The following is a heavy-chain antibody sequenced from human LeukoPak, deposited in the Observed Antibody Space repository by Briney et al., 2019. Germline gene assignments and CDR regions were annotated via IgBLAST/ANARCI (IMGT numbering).Heavy chain of an antibody. CDR2: IYSGGST. CDR1: GFTVSSNY. D-gene: IGHD3-22*01. CDR3: ARVYYYDSSGFPYYYYYMDV. J-gene: IGHJ6*03. V-gene: IGHV3-66*02. Sequence: GGSLRLSCAASGFTVSSNYMSWVRQAPGKGLEWVSVIYSGGSTYYADSVKGRFTISRDNSKNTLYLQMNSLRAEDTAVYYCARVYYYDSSGFPYYYYYMDVWGKGTTVTVSS.